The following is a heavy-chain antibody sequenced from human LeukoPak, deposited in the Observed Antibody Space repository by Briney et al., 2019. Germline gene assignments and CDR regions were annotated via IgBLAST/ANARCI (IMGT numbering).Heavy chain of an antibody. J-gene: IGHJ4*02. V-gene: IGHV3-23*01. CDR1: GFTFSSYA. D-gene: IGHD6-6*01. CDR3: ASHLSSSGFDY. CDR2: ISGSGGST. Sequence: GGSLRLSCAASGFTFSSYAMSWVRQAPGKGLEWVSAISGSGGSTYYADSVKGRFTISRDNSKNTLYLQTNSLRAEDTAVYYCASHLSSSGFDYWGQGTLVTVSS.